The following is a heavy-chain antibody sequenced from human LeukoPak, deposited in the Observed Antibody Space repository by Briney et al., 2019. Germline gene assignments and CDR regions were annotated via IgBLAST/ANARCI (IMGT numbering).Heavy chain of an antibody. V-gene: IGHV3-9*01. CDR1: GFTFDDYA. D-gene: IGHD5-18*01. CDR2: ISWNSGSI. CDR3: AKDWTAMANFDY. J-gene: IGHJ4*02. Sequence: GGSLRLSCAASGFTFDDYAMHWVRQAPGKGLEWVSGISWNSGSIGYADSVKGRFTISRDNAKNSLYLQMNSLRAEDTALYYCAKDWTAMANFDYWGQGTLVTVSP.